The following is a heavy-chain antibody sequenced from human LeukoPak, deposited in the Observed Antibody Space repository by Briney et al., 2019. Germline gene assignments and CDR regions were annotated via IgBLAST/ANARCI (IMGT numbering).Heavy chain of an antibody. CDR1: GASISSYY. Sequence: SASLSLTCSVSGASISSYYWSWIRQPPGGGLGWIGYIYYSGSTNYNPSLKSRVTISVDTSKNQFSLKLSSVTAADTAVYYCARVREHLTYSYGMDVWGQGTTVTVSS. J-gene: IGHJ6*02. CDR2: IYYSGST. V-gene: IGHV4-59*01. D-gene: IGHD1/OR15-1a*01. CDR3: ARVREHLTYSYGMDV.